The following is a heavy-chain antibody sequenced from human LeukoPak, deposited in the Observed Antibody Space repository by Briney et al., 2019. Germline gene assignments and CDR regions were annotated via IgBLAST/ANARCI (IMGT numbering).Heavy chain of an antibody. CDR1: GGTFSSYA. Sequence: GASVKVSCKASGGTFSSYAISWVRQAPGQGLEWMGGIIPIFGTANYAQKFQGRVTITADESTSTAYMELSSLRSEDTAVYYCARGLMGSYDFWSGVYYYYGMDVWGQGTTVTVSS. J-gene: IGHJ6*02. V-gene: IGHV1-69*13. CDR2: IIPIFGTA. CDR3: ARGLMGSYDFWSGVYYYYGMDV. D-gene: IGHD3-3*01.